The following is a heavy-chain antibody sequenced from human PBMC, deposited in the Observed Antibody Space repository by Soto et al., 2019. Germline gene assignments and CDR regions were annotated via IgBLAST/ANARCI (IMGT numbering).Heavy chain of an antibody. CDR2: ISSSSSYI. CDR1: GFTFSSYS. D-gene: IGHD3-3*01. V-gene: IGHV3-21*01. CDR3: ARGAVYDFWSGYKGNWFDP. Sequence: GGSLRLSCAASGFTFSSYSMNWVRQAPGKGLEWVSSISSSSSYIYYADSVKGRFTISRDNAKNSLYLQMNSLRAEDTAVYYCARGAVYDFWSGYKGNWFDPWGQGTLVTVSS. J-gene: IGHJ5*02.